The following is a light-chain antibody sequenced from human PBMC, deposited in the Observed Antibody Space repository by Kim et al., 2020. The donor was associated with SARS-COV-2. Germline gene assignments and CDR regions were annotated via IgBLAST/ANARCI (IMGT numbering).Light chain of an antibody. Sequence: DIQMTQSPSTLSASVGDRVTITCRASQSISSWLAWYQQKRGEAPKLLIYDASSLQSEVPSRFSGSGSGTEFTFTISSLQPDDFAIYYCQYYNSYSATFGQGTKVDIK. J-gene: IGKJ1*01. CDR1: QSISSW. CDR2: DAS. V-gene: IGKV1-5*01. CDR3: QYYNSYSAT.